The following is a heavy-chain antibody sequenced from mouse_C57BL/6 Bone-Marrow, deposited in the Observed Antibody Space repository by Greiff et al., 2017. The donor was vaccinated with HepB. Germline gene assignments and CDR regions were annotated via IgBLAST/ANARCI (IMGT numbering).Heavy chain of an antibody. J-gene: IGHJ4*01. Sequence: EVQVVESGGGLVKPGGSLKLSCAASGFTFSDYGMHWVRQAPEKGLEWVAYISSGSSTIYYADTVKGRFTIARDNAKNTLFLHMTRLRSEDTAMYYCAPLTTVVATDYAMDYWGQGTSVNVSS. V-gene: IGHV5-17*01. D-gene: IGHD1-1*01. CDR3: APLTTVVATDYAMDY. CDR2: ISSGSSTI. CDR1: GFTFSDYG.